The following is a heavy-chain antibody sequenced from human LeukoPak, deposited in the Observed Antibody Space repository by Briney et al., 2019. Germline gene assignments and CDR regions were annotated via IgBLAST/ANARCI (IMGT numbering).Heavy chain of an antibody. CDR1: GGSISSYY. CDR2: IYYSGST. V-gene: IGHV4-4*08. J-gene: IGHJ4*02. CDR3: ARDENSGSYPSIDY. Sequence: SETLSLTCTVSGGSISSYYWSWIRQPPGKGLEWIGYIYYSGSTNYNPSLKSRVTISVDTSKNQFSLKLSSVTAADTAVYYCARDENSGSYPSIDYWGQGTLVTVSS. D-gene: IGHD1-26*01.